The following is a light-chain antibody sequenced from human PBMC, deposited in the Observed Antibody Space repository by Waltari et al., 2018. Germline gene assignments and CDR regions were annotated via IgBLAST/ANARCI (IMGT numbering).Light chain of an antibody. CDR3: QAWDSSTGGV. Sequence: SYELTQPPSVSVSPGQTASITCSGDKLGDKYACWYQQKPGQSPVLVIYQDNKRPSGSPGRFSGSNSGNAATLTICGTQAMDEADYYCQAWDSSTGGVFGGGTKLAVL. V-gene: IGLV3-1*01. J-gene: IGLJ3*02. CDR2: QDN. CDR1: KLGDKY.